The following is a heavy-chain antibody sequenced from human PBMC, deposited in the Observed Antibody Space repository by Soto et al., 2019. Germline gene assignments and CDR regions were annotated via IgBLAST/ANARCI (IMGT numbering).Heavy chain of an antibody. D-gene: IGHD4-17*01. CDR2: ISSSSSTI. CDR1: GFTFSSYS. Sequence: EVQLVESGGGLVQPGGSLRLSCAASGFTFSSYSMNWVRQAPGKGLEWVSYISSSSSTIYYADSVKGRFTISRDNAKNSLYLQMNSLRDEDTAVYYCATGAGDYFPREKFYYFDYWGQGTLVTVSS. V-gene: IGHV3-48*02. CDR3: ATGAGDYFPREKFYYFDY. J-gene: IGHJ4*02.